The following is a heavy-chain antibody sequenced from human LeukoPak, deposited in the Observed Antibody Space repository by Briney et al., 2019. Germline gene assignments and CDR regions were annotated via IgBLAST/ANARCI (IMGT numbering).Heavy chain of an antibody. CDR1: GYTFTSYD. D-gene: IGHD6-19*01. Sequence: ASVKVSCKASGYTFTSYDINWVRQATGQGLEWMGWMNPNSGNTGYAQKFQGRVTMTRKTSISTAYTELSSLRSEDTAVYYCAYGYSSDRFDYWGQGTLVTVSS. J-gene: IGHJ4*02. V-gene: IGHV1-8*01. CDR3: AYGYSSDRFDY. CDR2: MNPNSGNT.